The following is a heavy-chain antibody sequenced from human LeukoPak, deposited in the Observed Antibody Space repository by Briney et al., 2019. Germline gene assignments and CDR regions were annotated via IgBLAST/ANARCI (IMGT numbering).Heavy chain of an antibody. D-gene: IGHD3-10*01. J-gene: IGHJ3*02. CDR2: ISWNSGSI. CDR1: GFTFDDYA. CDR3: AKGVRITMVRGAFDI. Sequence: GGSLRLSCAASGFTFDDYAMHWVRQAPGKGLEWVSGISWNSGSIGYADSVKGRFTISRDNAKNSLYLQMNSLRAEDTALYYCAKGVRITMVRGAFDIWGQGTMVTVYS. V-gene: IGHV3-9*01.